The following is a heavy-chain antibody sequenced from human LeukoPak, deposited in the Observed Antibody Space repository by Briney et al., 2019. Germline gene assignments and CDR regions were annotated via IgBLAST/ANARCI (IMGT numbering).Heavy chain of an antibody. D-gene: IGHD3-22*01. Sequence: ETLSLTCTVSGGSIRSSYYYWGWIRQPPGKGLEWVSAISGSGGSTYYADSVKGRFTISRDNSKNTLYLQMNSLRAEDTAVYYCAKGEYYYDSSGYSAYFDYWGQGTLVTVSS. CDR1: GGSIRSSYYY. V-gene: IGHV3-23*01. J-gene: IGHJ4*02. CDR3: AKGEYYYDSSGYSAYFDY. CDR2: ISGSGGST.